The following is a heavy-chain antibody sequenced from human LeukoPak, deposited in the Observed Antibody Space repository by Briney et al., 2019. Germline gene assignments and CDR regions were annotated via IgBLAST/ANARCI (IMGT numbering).Heavy chain of an antibody. V-gene: IGHV4-61*01. Sequence: SETLSLTCTVSGDSISSGPYYWGWIRQPPGKGLEWIGYIYYSGSTNYNPSLKSRVTISVDTSKNQFSLKLSSVTAADTAVYYCARGRSSMVRGYYYYYMDVWGKGTTVTISS. D-gene: IGHD3-10*01. CDR1: GDSISSGPYY. CDR2: IYYSGST. J-gene: IGHJ6*03. CDR3: ARGRSSMVRGYYYYYMDV.